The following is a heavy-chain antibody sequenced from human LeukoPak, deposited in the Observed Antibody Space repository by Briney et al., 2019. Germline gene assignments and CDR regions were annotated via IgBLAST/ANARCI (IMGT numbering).Heavy chain of an antibody. CDR1: GGTFSSYA. CDR2: IIPIFGTA. CDR3: ASNYDSSGYYYAYFDY. V-gene: IGHV1-69*13. Sequence: ASVKVSCKASGGTFSSYAISWVRQAPGQGLEWMGGIIPIFGTANYAQKFQGRVTITADESTSTAYMELSSLRSEDTAVYYCASNYDSSGYYYAYFDYWGQGTLVTVSS. J-gene: IGHJ4*02. D-gene: IGHD3-22*01.